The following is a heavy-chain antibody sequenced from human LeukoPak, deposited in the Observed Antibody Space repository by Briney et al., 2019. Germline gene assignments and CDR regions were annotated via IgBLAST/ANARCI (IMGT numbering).Heavy chain of an antibody. CDR2: INPNSGGT. J-gene: IGHJ4*02. V-gene: IGHV1-2*02. CDR1: GYTFTGYY. Sequence: ASVKVSCKASGYTFTGYYMHWVRQAPGQGLEWMGWINPNSGGTNYAQKFQGRVTMTRDTSISTAYMELSRLRSDDTAVYYCARQEDCGGDCYHFDYWGPGTLVTVSS. D-gene: IGHD2-21*01. CDR3: ARQEDCGGDCYHFDY.